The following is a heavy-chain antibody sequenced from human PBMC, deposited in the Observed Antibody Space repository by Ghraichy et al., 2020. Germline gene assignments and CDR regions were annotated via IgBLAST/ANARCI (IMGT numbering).Heavy chain of an antibody. Sequence: SVKVSCKASGGTFSSYAISWVRQAPGQGLEWMGGIIPIFGTANYAQKFQGRVTITADESTSTAYMELSSLRSEDTAVYYCARFPVAAAGTPYYFDYWGQGTLVTVSS. V-gene: IGHV1-69*13. CDR3: ARFPVAAAGTPYYFDY. J-gene: IGHJ4*02. D-gene: IGHD6-13*01. CDR1: GGTFSSYA. CDR2: IIPIFGTA.